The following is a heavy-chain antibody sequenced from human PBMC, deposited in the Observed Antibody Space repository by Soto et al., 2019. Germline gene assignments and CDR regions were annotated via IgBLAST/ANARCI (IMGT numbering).Heavy chain of an antibody. D-gene: IGHD6-6*01. CDR2: ISWNSGSI. CDR1: GFTFDDYA. J-gene: IGHJ4*02. V-gene: IGHV3-9*01. Sequence: EVQLVESGGGLVQPGRSLRLSCAASGFTFDDYAMHWVRQAPGKGLEWVSGISWNSGSIGYADSVKGRFTISRDNAKNSLYLQMNSLRAEDTAVYYCAKDITYSSSHGGFDYWGQGTLVTVSS. CDR3: AKDITYSSSHGGFDY.